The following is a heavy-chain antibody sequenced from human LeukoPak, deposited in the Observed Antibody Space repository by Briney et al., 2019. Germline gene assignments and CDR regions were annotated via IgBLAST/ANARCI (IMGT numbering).Heavy chain of an antibody. D-gene: IGHD3-9*01. CDR3: QGGIYHHLTGRQWSFDT. V-gene: IGHV4-39*01. J-gene: IGHJ4*02. CDR2: LYFGGPP. CDR1: GASITSTNYY. Sequence: PSETLSLTCTVSGASITSTNYYWGWIRQPPGKGLEWIASLYFGGPPHYNPSLESRVSISVDTSKKLFSLTLSSVTAADTAMYVRQGGIYHHLTGRQWSFDTWGLGTLVIVSS.